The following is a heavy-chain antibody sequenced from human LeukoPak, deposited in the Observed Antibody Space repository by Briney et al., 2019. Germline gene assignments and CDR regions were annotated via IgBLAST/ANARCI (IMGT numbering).Heavy chain of an antibody. CDR1: GGSISGYY. CDR3: ARESGYYYGMDV. D-gene: IGHD3-10*01. Sequence: SETLSLTCTVSGGSISGYYWSWIRQPPGKGLEWIGYIYYSGSTNYNPSLKSRVTISVDTSKNQFSLKLSSVTAADTAVYYCARESGYYYGMDVWGQGTTVTVSS. J-gene: IGHJ6*02. CDR2: IYYSGST. V-gene: IGHV4-59*01.